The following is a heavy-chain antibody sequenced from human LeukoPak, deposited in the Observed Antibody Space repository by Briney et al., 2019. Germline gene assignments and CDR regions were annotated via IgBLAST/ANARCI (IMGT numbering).Heavy chain of an antibody. J-gene: IGHJ4*02. D-gene: IGHD6-6*01. CDR1: GYTFTSYY. CDR2: INPSGGST. Sequence: GASVKVSCKASGYTFTSYYMHWVRQAPGQGLEWMGIINPSGGSTSYAQKFQGRVTMTRDTSTSTVYMELSSLRSEDTAVYYCAREIYPRGVRQLVEAGEDYWGQGTLVTVSS. CDR3: AREIYPRGVRQLVEAGEDY. V-gene: IGHV1-46*01.